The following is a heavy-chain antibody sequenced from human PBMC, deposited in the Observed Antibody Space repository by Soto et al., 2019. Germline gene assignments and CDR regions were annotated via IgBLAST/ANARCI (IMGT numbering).Heavy chain of an antibody. CDR1: GFTFSSYA. CDR3: AKDIGQQLDLQGDY. CDR2: ISGSGGST. V-gene: IGHV3-23*01. D-gene: IGHD6-13*01. J-gene: IGHJ4*02. Sequence: GGSLRLSCAASGFTFSSYAMSWVRQAPGKGLEWVSAISGSGGSTYYADSVKGRFTISRDNSKNTLYLQMNSLRAEDTAVYYCAKDIGQQLDLQGDYWGQGTLVTVSS.